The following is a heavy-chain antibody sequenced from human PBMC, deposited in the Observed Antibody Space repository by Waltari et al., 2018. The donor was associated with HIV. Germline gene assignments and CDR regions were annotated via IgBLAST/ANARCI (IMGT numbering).Heavy chain of an antibody. CDR1: GFTFSSHW. CDR3: TREGVETTAPADY. V-gene: IGHV3-74*01. D-gene: IGHD4-17*01. CDR2: INGDGSGT. J-gene: IGHJ4*02. Sequence: EVQLVESGGGLVQAGGSLRLSCAASGFTFSSHWMHWVRQAPGKGLVWVACINGDGSGTSYADSVRGRFSISRENAENSLHLHMNSVRPEDTGLYYCTREGVETTAPADYWGQGTLVTVSS.